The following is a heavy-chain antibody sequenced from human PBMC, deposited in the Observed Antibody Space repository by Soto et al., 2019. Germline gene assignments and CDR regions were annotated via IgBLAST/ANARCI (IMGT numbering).Heavy chain of an antibody. D-gene: IGHD3-10*01. CDR2: IIPIFGTA. V-gene: IGHV1-69*01. CDR3: VTSNPNLWFGEFAPNWFDP. J-gene: IGHJ5*02. Sequence: QVQLVQSGAEVKKPGSSVKVSCKASGGTFSSYAISWVRQAPGQGLEWMGGIIPIFGTANYAQKFQGRVTITADESTSTAYMELSSLRSEDTAVYYCVTSNPNLWFGEFAPNWFDPWGQGTLVTVSS. CDR1: GGTFSSYA.